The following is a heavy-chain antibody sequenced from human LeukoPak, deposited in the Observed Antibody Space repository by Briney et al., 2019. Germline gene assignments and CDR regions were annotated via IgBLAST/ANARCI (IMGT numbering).Heavy chain of an antibody. CDR2: FYSGSSR. CDR3: ARVLGRGNAFDI. D-gene: IGHD3-10*01. V-gene: IGHV3-53*01. J-gene: IGHJ3*02. Sequence: GGSLRLSCAASGFTVSSYYMSWVRQAPGKGLEWVSIFYSGSSRYYADSVKGRFTISRDNFKDTLSLQMNSLRAEDTAVYYCARVLGRGNAFDIWGQGTMVTVSS. CDR1: GFTVSSYY.